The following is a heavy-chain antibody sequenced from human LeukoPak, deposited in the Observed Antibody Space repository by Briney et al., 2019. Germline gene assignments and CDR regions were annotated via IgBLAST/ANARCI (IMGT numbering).Heavy chain of an antibody. V-gene: IGHV4-59*01. Sequence: SETLSLIYTVSGGSLSWSYWSWIRQPPGKGLEWIGYIYYSGSTNYNPSLKSRVTISVDTSKNQFSLKLSSVTAADTAVYYCARDRGYYGSGSRYYYGLDVWGQGTTVTVSS. CDR1: GGSLSWSY. CDR3: ARDRGYYGSGSRYYYGLDV. J-gene: IGHJ6*02. CDR2: IYYSGST. D-gene: IGHD3-10*01.